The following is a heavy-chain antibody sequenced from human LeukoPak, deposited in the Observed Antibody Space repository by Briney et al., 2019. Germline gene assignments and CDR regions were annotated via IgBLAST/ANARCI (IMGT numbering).Heavy chain of an antibody. J-gene: IGHJ5*02. CDR3: ARDRWAPTP. V-gene: IGHV3-30-3*01. Sequence: GGSLRLSCAASGFTFSCYAMHWVRQAPGKGLEWVAVISYDGSNKYYADSVKGRFTISRDNSKNTLYLQMNSLRAEDTAVYYCARDRWAPTPWGQGTLVTVSS. CDR1: GFTFSCYA. CDR2: ISYDGSNK. D-gene: IGHD1-26*01.